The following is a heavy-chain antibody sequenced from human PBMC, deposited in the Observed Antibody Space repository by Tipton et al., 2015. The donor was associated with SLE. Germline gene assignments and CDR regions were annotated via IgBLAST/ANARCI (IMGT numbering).Heavy chain of an antibody. CDR2: IFASGST. D-gene: IGHD1-7*01. J-gene: IGHJ3*02. Sequence: TLSLTCTVSGGSISSGTYYWSWIRQPAGKGLEWIGRIFASGSTNYNPSLESRVTISLDTSKNQFSLKLTSATAADTAVYYCVRGFDTSGTFFTFDIWGQGTMVIVSS. V-gene: IGHV4-61*02. CDR3: VRGFDTSGTFFTFDI. CDR1: GGSISSGTYY.